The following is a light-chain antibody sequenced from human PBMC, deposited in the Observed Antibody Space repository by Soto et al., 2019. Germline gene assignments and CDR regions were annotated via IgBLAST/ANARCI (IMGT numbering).Light chain of an antibody. V-gene: IGLV1-40*01. CDR1: SSNIGAGYD. J-gene: IGLJ1*01. CDR3: PSYDSSLSGSRV. CDR2: GNS. Sequence: QCVLTQPPSVSGAPGQRVAISCTGSSSNIGAGYDVHWYQQLPGTAPKLLIYGNSNRPSGVPDRFSGSKSGTSASLAITGLQAEDEADYYCPSYDSSLSGSRVFGTGTKVTVL.